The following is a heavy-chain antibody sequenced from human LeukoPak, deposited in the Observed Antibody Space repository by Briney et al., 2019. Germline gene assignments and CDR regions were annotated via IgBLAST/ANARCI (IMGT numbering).Heavy chain of an antibody. J-gene: IGHJ3*01. CDR3: ARESSSRRFVFDV. V-gene: IGHV3-30*15. Sequence: GGSLRLSCAASGLTFRGNLLHWVRQAPGKGLEWVAGSSSDGGEQYYADSVKGRFTFSRDNSKSTLVLQMSSLRPDDTAVYYCARESSSRRFVFDVWGQGTVVTVSS. CDR1: GLTFRGNL. D-gene: IGHD6-13*01. CDR2: SSSDGGEQ.